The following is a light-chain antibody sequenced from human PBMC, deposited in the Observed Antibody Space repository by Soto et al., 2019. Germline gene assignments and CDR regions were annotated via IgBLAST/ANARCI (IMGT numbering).Light chain of an antibody. V-gene: IGKV1D-13*01. Sequence: AIQLTQSPSSLSASVGDRVTITCRASQGISSALAWYQQKPGKTPNLLIYDASSLESGVPSRFSGSGSGTDFTLTISSLQPEDFATYYCQQYDNLPPYTFGQGTKLEIK. J-gene: IGKJ2*01. CDR3: QQYDNLPPYT. CDR1: QGISSA. CDR2: DAS.